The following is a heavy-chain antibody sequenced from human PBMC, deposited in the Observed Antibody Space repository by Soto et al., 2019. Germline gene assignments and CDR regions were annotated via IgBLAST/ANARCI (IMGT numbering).Heavy chain of an antibody. J-gene: IGHJ6*02. Sequence: QVQLQESGPGLVKPSQTLSLTCTVSGGSISSGGYYWSWIRQHPGKGLEWVGYIYYSGSTYYNPSLKSRITITVDTSKNQFSLKLSSVTAADTAVYYCAREHIVVVTATLYSYGMDVWGQGTTVTVSS. V-gene: IGHV4-31*03. CDR2: IYYSGST. CDR1: GGSISSGGYY. CDR3: AREHIVVVTATLYSYGMDV. D-gene: IGHD2-21*02.